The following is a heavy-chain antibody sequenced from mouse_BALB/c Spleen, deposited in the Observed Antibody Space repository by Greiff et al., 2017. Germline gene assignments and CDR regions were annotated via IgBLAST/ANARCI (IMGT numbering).Heavy chain of an antibody. J-gene: IGHJ4*01. D-gene: IGHD2-13*01. Sequence: DVQLQESGTVLVRPGASVKMSCKASGYTFTSYWMHWVKQRPGQGLEWIGAIYPGNSDTSYNQKFKGKVKLTAVTSTSTAYMEISSLTNEDSAVYYCTTSMVIGYAMDYWGQGTSVTVSA. CDR2: IYPGNSDT. CDR1: GYTFTSYW. CDR3: TTSMVIGYAMDY. V-gene: IGHV1-5*01.